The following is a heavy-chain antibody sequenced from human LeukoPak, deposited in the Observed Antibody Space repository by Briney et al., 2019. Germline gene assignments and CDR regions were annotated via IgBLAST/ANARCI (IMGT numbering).Heavy chain of an antibody. CDR1: GFTFSSYS. J-gene: IGHJ5*02. CDR2: ISSSSSTI. CDR3: AREYGGSYFINNWFDP. D-gene: IGHD1-26*01. Sequence: SGGSLRLSCAAPGFTFSSYSMNLVRQAPGKGLEWVSYISSSSSTIYYADSVKGRFTISRDNAKNSLYLQMNSLRDEDTAVYYCAREYGGSYFINNWFDPWGQGTLVTVSS. V-gene: IGHV3-48*02.